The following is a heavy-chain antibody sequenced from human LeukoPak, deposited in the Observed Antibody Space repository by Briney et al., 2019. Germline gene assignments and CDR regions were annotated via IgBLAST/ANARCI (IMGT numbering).Heavy chain of an antibody. J-gene: IGHJ1*01. CDR1: GGSISSYY. Sequence: PSETLSLTCTVSGGSISSYYWSWIRQRAGKELEWIGRIYTSGSTNYNPSLKSRVTMSVDTSKNQFSLKLSSVTAADTAVYYCARDDGYSNYGYFQHWGQGALVTVSS. CDR3: ARDDGYSNYGYFQH. D-gene: IGHD4-11*01. CDR2: IYTSGST. V-gene: IGHV4-4*07.